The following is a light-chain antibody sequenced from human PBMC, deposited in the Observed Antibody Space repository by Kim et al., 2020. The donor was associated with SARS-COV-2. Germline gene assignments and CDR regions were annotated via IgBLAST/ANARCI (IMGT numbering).Light chain of an antibody. CDR3: SSYSGSNNFL. J-gene: IGLJ2*01. Sequence: GQSVAISWTGTSSDIGNFDYISWFHQHPCNAPKPILYEVTERPSGVPHPFSVSKSGNTASLTVSGLQTEDEADYYFSSYSGSNNFLFGGGTQLTVL. CDR2: EVT. CDR1: SSDIGNFDY. V-gene: IGLV2-8*01.